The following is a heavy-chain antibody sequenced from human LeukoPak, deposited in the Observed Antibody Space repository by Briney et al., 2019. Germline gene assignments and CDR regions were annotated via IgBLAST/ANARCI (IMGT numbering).Heavy chain of an antibody. V-gene: IGHV3-66*01. CDR2: IYSGGST. CDR1: GFTFDDYG. J-gene: IGHJ4*02. CDR3: AREGRTRGVMRFDY. Sequence: HPGGSLRLSCAASGFTFDDYGMSWVRQAPGKGLEWVSVIYSGGSTYYADSVKGRFTISRDNSKNTLYLQMNSLRAEDTAVYYCAREGRTRGVMRFDYWGQGTLVTVSS. D-gene: IGHD3-16*01.